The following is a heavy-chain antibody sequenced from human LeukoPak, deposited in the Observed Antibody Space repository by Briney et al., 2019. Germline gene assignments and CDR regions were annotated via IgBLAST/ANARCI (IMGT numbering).Heavy chain of an antibody. CDR3: ASVVGYSYGFDY. V-gene: IGHV1-69*13. CDR2: IVPIFGTA. D-gene: IGHD5-18*01. J-gene: IGHJ4*02. Sequence: SVKVSCKASGGTFSSYAISWVRQAPGQGLEWMGGIVPIFGTANYAQKFQGRVTITADESTSTAYMELSSLRSEDTAVYYCASVVGYSYGFDYWGQGTLVTVSS. CDR1: GGTFSSYA.